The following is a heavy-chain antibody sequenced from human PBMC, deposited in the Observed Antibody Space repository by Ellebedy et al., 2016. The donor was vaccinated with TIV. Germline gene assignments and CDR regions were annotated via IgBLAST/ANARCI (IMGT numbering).Heavy chain of an antibody. CDR2: INTDGSST. Sequence: PGGSLRLSCAASGFTFSTYWMHWVRQAPGKGLMWVSRINTDGSSTGYADSVKGRFTISRDNAKNSLYLQMNSLRADDTAVYYCARSPYTGYSDLGFDYWGQGSLVTVSS. CDR3: ARSPYTGYSDLGFDY. D-gene: IGHD2-2*02. J-gene: IGHJ4*02. CDR1: GFTFSTYW. V-gene: IGHV3-74*01.